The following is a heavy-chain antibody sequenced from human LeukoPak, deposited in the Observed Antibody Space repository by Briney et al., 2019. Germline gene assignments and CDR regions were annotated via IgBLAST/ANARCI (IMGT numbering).Heavy chain of an antibody. CDR3: ANGESVSDTVKITRAFEY. V-gene: IGHV3-33*06. J-gene: IGHJ4*02. D-gene: IGHD5-18*01. CDR1: GLIFSSYG. Sequence: PGGSLRLSCAASGLIFSSYGMHWVRQAPGKAPEWVAVIWYDGSNKKYADSVKGRFTSSRDNHKSTLYLQVNSLRVEDTGVYYCANGESVSDTVKITRAFEYWGQGTLVTVSP. CDR2: IWYDGSNK.